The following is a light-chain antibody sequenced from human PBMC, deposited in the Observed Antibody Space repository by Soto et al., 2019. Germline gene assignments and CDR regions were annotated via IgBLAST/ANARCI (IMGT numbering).Light chain of an antibody. CDR1: QSGSSRY. V-gene: IGKV3D-20*02. Sequence: ELVVTQSAAPLSLSPAERLPLSCRGSQSGSSRYLAWEQPKPGQAPKLLIHEASTRATGIPARFRGRGSVTEFALPVRRLVPEDIAVYFCQQSGDRPRTFGQGARV. CDR3: QQSGDRPRT. J-gene: IGKJ1*01. CDR2: EAS.